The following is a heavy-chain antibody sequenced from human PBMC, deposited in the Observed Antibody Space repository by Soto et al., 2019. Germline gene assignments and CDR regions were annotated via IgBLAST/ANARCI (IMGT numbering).Heavy chain of an antibody. CDR3: AKDLRWGYY. CDR2: IYHSGST. Sequence: QVQLQESSPGLVKPSGTQSLSCAVSGGSISSSNWWSWVRQVPGKGLEWIGEIYHSGSTIYDPSLKSRVTISVDKSKNQFSLRLTSVTAADTAVYYCAKDLRWGYYWGQGTLVTVSS. V-gene: IGHV4-4*02. D-gene: IGHD2-21*01. CDR1: GGSISSSNW. J-gene: IGHJ4*02.